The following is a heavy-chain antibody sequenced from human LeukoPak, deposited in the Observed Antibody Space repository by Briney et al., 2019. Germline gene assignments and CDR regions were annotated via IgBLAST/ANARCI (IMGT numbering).Heavy chain of an antibody. V-gene: IGHV4-34*01. CDR1: GVPFSGYF. CDR3: ARRYYYNLGSFPFDF. Sequence: SETLSLTCAVSGVPFSGYFWSWLRQSSGKGLEWLGEIHNSGTTNYNPSLNSRVTISEDTSKNQFYLNLSSVPAADTAVYYCARRYYYNLGSFPFDFWGQGTLVTVSS. D-gene: IGHD3-10*01. J-gene: IGHJ4*02. CDR2: IHNSGTT.